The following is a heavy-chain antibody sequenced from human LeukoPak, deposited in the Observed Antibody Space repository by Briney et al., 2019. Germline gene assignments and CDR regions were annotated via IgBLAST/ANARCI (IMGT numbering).Heavy chain of an antibody. Sequence: PGGSLRLSCAASGFTFSSYGMHWVRQAPGEGLVWVAFIRYDGSNKYYADSVKGRFTISRDNSKNTLYLQMNSLRAEDTAVYYCAKAASASAAIDYWGQGTLVTVSS. D-gene: IGHD2-2*01. CDR1: GFTFSSYG. CDR2: IRYDGSNK. J-gene: IGHJ4*01. V-gene: IGHV3-30*02. CDR3: AKAASASAAIDY.